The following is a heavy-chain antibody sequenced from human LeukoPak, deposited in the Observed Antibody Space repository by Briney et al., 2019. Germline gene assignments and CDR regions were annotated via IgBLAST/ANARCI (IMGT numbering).Heavy chain of an antibody. V-gene: IGHV3-48*01. CDR1: GFTFSSYS. CDR2: ISSSSSTI. Sequence: RGSLRLSCAASGFTFSSYSMNWVRQAPGKGLEWVSYISSSSSTIYYADSVKGRFTISRDNAKNSLYLQMNSLRAEDTAVYYCARDLCSSTSCYAGWFDPWGQGTLVTVSS. J-gene: IGHJ5*02. CDR3: ARDLCSSTSCYAGWFDP. D-gene: IGHD2-2*01.